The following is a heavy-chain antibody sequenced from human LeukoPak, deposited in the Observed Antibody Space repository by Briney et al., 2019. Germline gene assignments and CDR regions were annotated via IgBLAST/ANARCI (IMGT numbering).Heavy chain of an antibody. CDR2: IREDGSQK. V-gene: IGHV3-7*01. Sequence: WGGLRLSSAAPWFTLCFSWMNLGRPVSGEGVEWVASIREDGSQKSSVDSVKGRFTISRDNAKTSLYLQMDSLRAEDTAVYWCARGPTNGQAFDYWGQGTLVSVSS. CDR1: WFTLCFSW. D-gene: IGHD2-8*01. CDR3: ARGPTNGQAFDY. J-gene: IGHJ4*02.